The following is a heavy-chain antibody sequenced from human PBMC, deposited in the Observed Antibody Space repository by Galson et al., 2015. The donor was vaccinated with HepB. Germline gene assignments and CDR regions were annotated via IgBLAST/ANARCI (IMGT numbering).Heavy chain of an antibody. CDR1: GGTFSSYA. CDR3: ARFLPHYYDSSGYYYQLDY. CDR2: IIPIFGTA. V-gene: IGHV1-69*13. Sequence: SVKVSCKASGGTFSSYAISWVRQAPGQGLEWMGGIIPIFGTANYAQKFQGRVTITADESTSTAYMELSSLRSEDTAVYYCARFLPHYYDSSGYYYQLDYWGQGTLVTVSS. J-gene: IGHJ4*02. D-gene: IGHD3-22*01.